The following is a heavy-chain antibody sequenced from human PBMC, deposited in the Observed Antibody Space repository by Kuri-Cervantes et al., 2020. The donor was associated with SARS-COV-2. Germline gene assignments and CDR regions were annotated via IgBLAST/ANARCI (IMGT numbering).Heavy chain of an antibody. CDR2: MKRDGSEK. V-gene: IGHV3-7*01. CDR1: GFTFSSDW. CDR3: AGGYSSGWPDH. J-gene: IGHJ5*02. Sequence: GESLKISCAASGFTFSSDWMTWVRKAPGKGLEWVASMKRDGSEKYYVDSVKGRFTISRDNAKNSLALQMNSLRPDDTAVYYCAGGYSSGWPDHWGQGTLVTVSS. D-gene: IGHD6-19*01.